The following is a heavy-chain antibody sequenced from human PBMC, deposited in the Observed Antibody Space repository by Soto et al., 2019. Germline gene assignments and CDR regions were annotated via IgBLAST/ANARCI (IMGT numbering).Heavy chain of an antibody. V-gene: IGHV5-10-1*01. D-gene: IGHD5-18*01. Sequence: GESLKISCKGSGYSFTSYWISWVRQMPGKGLEWMGRIDPSDSYTNYSPSFQGHVTTSADKSISTAYLQWSSLKASDTAMYYCARHPGTAMVIGLWGQGTLVTVSS. CDR3: ARHPGTAMVIGL. J-gene: IGHJ4*02. CDR1: GYSFTSYW. CDR2: IDPSDSYT.